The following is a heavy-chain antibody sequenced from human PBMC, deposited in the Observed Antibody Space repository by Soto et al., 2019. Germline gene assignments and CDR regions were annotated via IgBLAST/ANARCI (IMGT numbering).Heavy chain of an antibody. D-gene: IGHD1-26*01. J-gene: IGHJ4*02. CDR1: AFTFSTYG. Sequence: QVQLVESGGGVVQPGRSLRLSCAASAFTFSTYGMHWVRQAPGKGLEWVARISYDGGEKVYADSVKGRFTISRDNSKDTLYLPMNSLSAEDSAVFYCAKDEHRGSSFDYWGQGTLVTVSS. V-gene: IGHV3-30*18. CDR3: AKDEHRGSSFDY. CDR2: ISYDGGEK.